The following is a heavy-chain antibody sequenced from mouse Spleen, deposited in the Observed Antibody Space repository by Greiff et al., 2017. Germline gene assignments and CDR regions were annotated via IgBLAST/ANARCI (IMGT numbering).Heavy chain of an antibody. D-gene: IGHD2-5*01. Sequence: QVQLQQSGAELVRPGSSVKLSCKASGYTFTSYWMHWVKQRPIQGLEWIGNIDPSDSETHYNQKFKDKATLTVDKSSSTAYMQLSSLTSEDSAVYYCARPYSNYETWFAYWGQGTLVTVSA. J-gene: IGHJ3*01. CDR2: IDPSDSET. CDR1: GYTFTSYW. CDR3: ARPYSNYETWFAY. V-gene: IGHV1-52*01.